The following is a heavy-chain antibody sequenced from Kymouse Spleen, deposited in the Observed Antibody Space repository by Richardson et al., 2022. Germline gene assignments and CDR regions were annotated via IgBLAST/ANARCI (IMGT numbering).Heavy chain of an antibody. J-gene: IGHJ4*02. CDR3: AKDSSIAVAGTGGYYFDY. CDR1: GFTFDDYA. D-gene: IGHD6-19*01. V-gene: IGHV3-9*01. Sequence: EVQLVESGGGLVQPGRSLRLSCAASGFTFDDYAMHWVRQAPGKGLEWVSGISWNSGSIGYADSVKGRFTISRDNAKNSLYLQMNSLRAEDTALYYCAKDSSIAVAGTGGYYFDYWGQGTLVTVSS. CDR2: ISWNSGSI.